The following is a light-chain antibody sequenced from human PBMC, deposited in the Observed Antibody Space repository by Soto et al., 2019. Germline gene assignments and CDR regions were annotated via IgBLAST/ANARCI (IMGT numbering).Light chain of an antibody. CDR3: QQSYSTPIS. Sequence: DIRMTQSPSSLSASVGDTVSITFRASQSISSHLNWYQQKPGKAPNLLMYTASNLQSGVPSRFSGSGSGTDFTLTISSLQPEDFATYYCQQSYSTPISFGQGTRLDIK. V-gene: IGKV1-39*01. CDR1: QSISSH. J-gene: IGKJ5*01. CDR2: TAS.